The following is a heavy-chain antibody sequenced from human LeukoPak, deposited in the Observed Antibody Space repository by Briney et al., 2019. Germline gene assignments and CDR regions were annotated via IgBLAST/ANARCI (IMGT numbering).Heavy chain of an antibody. CDR3: AKDGRTIFDSMDV. D-gene: IGHD3-3*01. CDR1: GFPFSSYW. CDR2: IKQDGSKK. Sequence: GGSLRLSCVASGFPFSSYWMTWVRQAPGKGLEWVANIKQDGSKKSYVDSVKGRFTISRDNAKNSLYLQMNSLRAEDTAVYYCAKDGRTIFDSMDVWGQGTTVTVSS. V-gene: IGHV3-7*01. J-gene: IGHJ6*02.